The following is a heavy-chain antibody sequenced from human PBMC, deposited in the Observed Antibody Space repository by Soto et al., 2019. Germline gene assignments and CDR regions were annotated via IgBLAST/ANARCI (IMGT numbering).Heavy chain of an antibody. J-gene: IGHJ6*02. D-gene: IGHD2-15*01. V-gene: IGHV3-30-3*01. CDR1: GFTFRNYA. Sequence: QVHLVESGGGVVQPGRSLRLSCAASGFTFRNYAMHWVRQAPGKGLECVAVISYDGGNKFYRDYVKGRFTISRDNSKNTQYLQINSLRYEDTAVYYCARGDREDIAVVIGVRPGEYGVDVWGQGTTVTVSS. CDR3: ARGDREDIAVVIGVRPGEYGVDV. CDR2: ISYDGGNK.